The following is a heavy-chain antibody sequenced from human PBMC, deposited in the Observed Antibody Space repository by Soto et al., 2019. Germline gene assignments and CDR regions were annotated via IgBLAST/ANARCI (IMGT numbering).Heavy chain of an antibody. D-gene: IGHD2-21*02. J-gene: IGHJ4*02. V-gene: IGHV3-30*03. CDR1: GFTVSTYG. CDR2: ISRDGGTK. CDR3: TAEVASGY. Sequence: QVQLVESGGGVVKPGRSLRLSCAVSGFTVSTYGMHWVRQAPGKGLEWVAVISRDGGTKYYADSVKGRFTISKDNSRNTLFLEMNSLRGDDMAVYYCTAEVASGYWGQGTLVTVSS.